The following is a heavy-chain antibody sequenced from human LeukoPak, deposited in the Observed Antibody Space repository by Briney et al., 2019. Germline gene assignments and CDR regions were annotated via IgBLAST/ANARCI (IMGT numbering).Heavy chain of an antibody. CDR1: GFTFDDYA. V-gene: IGHV3-9*01. CDR2: ISWNSGSI. CDR3: AKALLYCSSTSCSGYGAFDI. J-gene: IGHJ3*02. Sequence: GGSLRLSCAASGFTFDDYAMHWVRQAPGKGLEWVSGISWNSGSIGYADSVKGRFTISRGNAKNSLYLQMNSLRAEDTALYYCAKALLYCSSTSCSGYGAFDIWGQGTMVTVSS. D-gene: IGHD2-2*01.